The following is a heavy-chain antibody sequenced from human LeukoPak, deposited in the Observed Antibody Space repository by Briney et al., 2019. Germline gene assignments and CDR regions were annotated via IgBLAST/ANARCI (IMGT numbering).Heavy chain of an antibody. D-gene: IGHD3-22*01. CDR1: GGSISSGGYY. Sequence: SETLSLTCTVSGGSISSGGYYWSWISQHPGKGLEWIGYIYYSGSTYYNPSLKSRVTISVDTSKNQFSLKLSSVTAADTAVYYCARDYFDSSGYRHDVFDIWGQGTMVTVSS. J-gene: IGHJ3*02. CDR2: IYYSGST. V-gene: IGHV4-31*03. CDR3: ARDYFDSSGYRHDVFDI.